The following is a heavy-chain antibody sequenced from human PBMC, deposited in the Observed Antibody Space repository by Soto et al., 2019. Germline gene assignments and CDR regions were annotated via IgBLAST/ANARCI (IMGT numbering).Heavy chain of an antibody. Sequence: ASVNVSCKASGYSFTDYHIHWVRKAPGQGLEWLGRINPKSGGASTAQKFQGWVTMTRDRSISTVYMELTRLRSDDTAVYFCARGHSTDCSNGVCSFFYNHEMDVWGQGTTVTVSS. CDR1: GYSFTDYH. CDR3: ARGHSTDCSNGVCSFFYNHEMDV. CDR2: INPKSGGA. D-gene: IGHD2-8*01. J-gene: IGHJ6*02. V-gene: IGHV1-2*04.